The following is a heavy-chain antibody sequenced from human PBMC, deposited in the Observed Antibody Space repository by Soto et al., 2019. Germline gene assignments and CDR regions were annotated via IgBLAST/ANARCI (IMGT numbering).Heavy chain of an antibody. CDR1: GYTFTGYY. D-gene: IGHD1-7*01. Sequence: ASVKVSCKASGYTFTGYYMHWVRQAPGQGLEWMGWINPNSGGTNYAQKFQGWVTMTRDTSISTAYMELSRLRSDDTAVYYCARQWVGWNYAHKGTPPEYFDYWGQGTLVTVSS. CDR2: INPNSGGT. J-gene: IGHJ4*02. CDR3: ARQWVGWNYAHKGTPPEYFDY. V-gene: IGHV1-2*04.